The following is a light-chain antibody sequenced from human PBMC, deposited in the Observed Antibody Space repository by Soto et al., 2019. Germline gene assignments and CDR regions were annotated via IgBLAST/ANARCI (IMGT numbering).Light chain of an antibody. Sequence: IRMTQSPSSFSASTGDRVTITFRASQGISSFLAWYQQKSGKAPKLLMYAASTLQSGVPSRFSGSGSGTDFTLTISSLQSEDFATYYCQQYYLYPRTFGQGTKVDIK. V-gene: IGKV1-8*01. CDR1: QGISSF. CDR3: QQYYLYPRT. CDR2: AAS. J-gene: IGKJ1*01.